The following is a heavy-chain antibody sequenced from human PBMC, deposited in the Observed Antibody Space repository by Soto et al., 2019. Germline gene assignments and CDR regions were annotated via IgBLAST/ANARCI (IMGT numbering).Heavy chain of an antibody. V-gene: IGHV4-31*03. Sequence: PSETLSLTCTVSGGSISSGGYYWSWIRQHPGKGLEWIGYIYYSGSTYYNPSLKSRVTISVDTSKNQFSLKLSSVTAADTAVYYCARGTYSGWFDYWGQGTLVTVSS. CDR1: GGSISSGGYY. CDR3: ARGTYSGWFDY. CDR2: IYYSGST. D-gene: IGHD1-26*01. J-gene: IGHJ5*01.